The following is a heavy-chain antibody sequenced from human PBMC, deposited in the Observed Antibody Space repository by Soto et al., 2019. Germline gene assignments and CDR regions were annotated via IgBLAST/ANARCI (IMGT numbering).Heavy chain of an antibody. J-gene: IGHJ4*02. CDR2: INCGSTYI. V-gene: IGHV3-21*01. Sequence: DVQLVESGGGVVKPGGSLRVSCAASGFTFSNYNMNWVRQAPGKGLEWVSAINCGSTYINYADSVKGRFTISRDNAKNLLFLHMNSLRAEDTAVYYCARVGVAAGNEYGSGSYDYWGQGTLVTVSS. CDR3: ARVGVAAGNEYGSGSYDY. D-gene: IGHD3-10*01. CDR1: GFTFSNYN.